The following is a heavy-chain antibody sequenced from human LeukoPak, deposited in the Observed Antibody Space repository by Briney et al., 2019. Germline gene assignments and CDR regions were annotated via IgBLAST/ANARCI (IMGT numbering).Heavy chain of an antibody. V-gene: IGHV1-24*01. J-gene: IGHJ4*02. CDR3: ATRIVLRFLEWIPFDY. Sequence: ASVKVSCKVSGYTLTELSMHWVRQAPGKGLEWMGGFDPEDGETINAQKFQGRVTMTEDTSTDTAYMELSSLRSEDTAVYYCATRIVLRFLEWIPFDYWGQGTLVTVSS. D-gene: IGHD3-3*01. CDR1: GYTLTELS. CDR2: FDPEDGET.